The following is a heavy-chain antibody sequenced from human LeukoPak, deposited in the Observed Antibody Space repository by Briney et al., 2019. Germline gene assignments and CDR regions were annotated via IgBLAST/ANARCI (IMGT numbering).Heavy chain of an antibody. J-gene: IGHJ6*02. Sequence: SETLSLTCTVSGGSISSYYWSWIRQPAGKGLEWIGRIYTSGSTNYNPSLKSRVTMSVDTSKNQFSLKLSSVTAADTAVYYCARIAPMPAATPLRASGTAGDYYCYGMDVWGQGTTVTVSS. D-gene: IGHD2-15*01. CDR3: ARIAPMPAATPLRASGTAGDYYCYGMDV. V-gene: IGHV4-4*07. CDR1: GGSISSYY. CDR2: IYTSGST.